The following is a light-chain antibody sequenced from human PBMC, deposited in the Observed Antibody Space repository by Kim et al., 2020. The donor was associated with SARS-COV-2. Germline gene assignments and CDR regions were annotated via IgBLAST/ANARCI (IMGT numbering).Light chain of an antibody. CDR1: SSDIGTYNY. Sequence: QSVLTQPASVSGSPGQSITISCTGTSSDIGTYNYVSWYQQRPDTAPKLMISDVTKRPSGVSSRFSGSKSGNTASLTISGLQAEDEAHYYCTSFTSTSTWVFGGGTQLTVL. J-gene: IGLJ3*02. CDR3: TSFTSTSTWV. V-gene: IGLV2-14*01. CDR2: DVT.